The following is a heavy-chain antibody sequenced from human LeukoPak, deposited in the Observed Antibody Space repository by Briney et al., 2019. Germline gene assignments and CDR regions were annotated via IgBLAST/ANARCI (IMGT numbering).Heavy chain of an antibody. V-gene: IGHV3-30*01. CDR1: GFTFTNYA. CDR3: ARELAAMASKSENFQH. D-gene: IGHD5-18*01. J-gene: IGHJ1*01. CDR2: IAYDGSNK. Sequence: PGGSLRLSCAASGFTFTNYAIHWVRQAPGKGLEWVAVIAYDGSNKYYADSVKGRFTISRDDSKNTLYLQMNSLRAEDTAVYYCARELAAMASKSENFQHWGQGTLLIVAS.